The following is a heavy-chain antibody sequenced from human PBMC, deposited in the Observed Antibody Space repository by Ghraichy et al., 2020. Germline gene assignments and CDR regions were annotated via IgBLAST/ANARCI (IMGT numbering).Heavy chain of an antibody. CDR1: GFAFSDYA. Sequence: GGSLRLSCAASGFAFSDYAMHWVRQAPGKGLEYVSAISTDGSMTDYADSVKGRFTISRDNSKNTLYLQMGSLRTEDMAVYYCARVRHNSGYYYFDYWGQGTLVTVSS. CDR3: ARVRHNSGYYYFDY. CDR2: ISTDGSMT. D-gene: IGHD5-12*01. J-gene: IGHJ4*02. V-gene: IGHV3-64*02.